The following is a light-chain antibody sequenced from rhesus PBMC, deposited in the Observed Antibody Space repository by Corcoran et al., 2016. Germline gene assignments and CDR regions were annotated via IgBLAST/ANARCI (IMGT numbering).Light chain of an antibody. CDR3: QQYNNWKT. CDR2: YAS. J-gene: IGKJ1*01. CDR1: QSVSSN. V-gene: IGKV3-35*01. Sequence: EIVMTQSPATLSLSPGERATLSCRASQSVSSNLAWYQQKPGQVPRLLIDYASNRATGIPDRFSGSGSGTDFTLTISSLEPEDVGVYYCQQYNNWKTFGQGTKVEIK.